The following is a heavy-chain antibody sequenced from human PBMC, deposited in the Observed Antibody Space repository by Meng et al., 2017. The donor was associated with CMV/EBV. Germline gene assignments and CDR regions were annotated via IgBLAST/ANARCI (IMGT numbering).Heavy chain of an antibody. V-gene: IGHV3-21*01. J-gene: IGHJ4*02. CDR2: ISSSSSYI. D-gene: IGHD3-22*01. CDR3: ARDVYYYDSSGYYIDY. Sequence: GGSLRLSCAASGFTFSSYSMNWVRQAPGKGLEWVSSISSSSSYIYYADSVKGRFTISRDNAKNSLYLQMNSLRAEDTAVYYCARDVYYYDSSGYYIDYWGRGTLVTVSS. CDR1: GFTFSSYS.